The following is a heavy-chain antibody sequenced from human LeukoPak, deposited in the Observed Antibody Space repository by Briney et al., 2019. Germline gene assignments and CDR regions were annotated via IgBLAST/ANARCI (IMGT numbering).Heavy chain of an antibody. D-gene: IGHD6-19*01. Sequence: GGSLRLSCAASGFTVSSNYMSWVRQAPGKGLEWVSVIYSGGSTYYADSVKGRFTTSRDNSKNTLYLQMNSLRAEDTAVYYCARESDIIAVAGTETSGAFGAWGQGTMVTVSS. V-gene: IGHV3-66*01. J-gene: IGHJ3*01. CDR3: ARESDIIAVAGTETSGAFGA. CDR1: GFTVSSNY. CDR2: IYSGGST.